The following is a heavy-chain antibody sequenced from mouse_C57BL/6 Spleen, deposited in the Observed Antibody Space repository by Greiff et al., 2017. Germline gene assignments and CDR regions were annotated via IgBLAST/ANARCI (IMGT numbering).Heavy chain of an antibody. CDR2: INPSTGGT. Sequence: VQLKESGPELVKPGASVKISCKVSGYSFTGYYMNWVKQSPEKSLEWIGEINPSTGGTTYNQKFKAKATLTVDKSSSTAYMQLKSLTSEDSAVYYCASGKDSWFAYWGQGTLVTVSA. J-gene: IGHJ3*01. V-gene: IGHV1-42*01. CDR3: ASGKDSWFAY. CDR1: GYSFTGYY.